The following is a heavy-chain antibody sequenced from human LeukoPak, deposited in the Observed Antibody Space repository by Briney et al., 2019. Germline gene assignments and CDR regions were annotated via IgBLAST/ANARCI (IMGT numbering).Heavy chain of an antibody. CDR2: TIPILGIA. Sequence: SVKVSCKASGGTFSSYAISWVRQAPGQGLEWMGRTIPILGIANYAQKFQGRVTITADKSTSTAYMELSSLRSEDTAVYYCARELHDFWSGYPPPYFDYWGQGTLVTVSS. CDR1: GGTFSSYA. J-gene: IGHJ4*02. V-gene: IGHV1-69*04. CDR3: ARELHDFWSGYPPPYFDY. D-gene: IGHD3-3*01.